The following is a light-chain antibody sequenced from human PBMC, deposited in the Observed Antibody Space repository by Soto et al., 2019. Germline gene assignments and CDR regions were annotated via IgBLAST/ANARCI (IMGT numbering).Light chain of an antibody. Sequence: DIQMTQSPSTLSASVRSIFTITGRASQSISSWLAWYQQKPGKAPKLLIYDASSLESGVPSRFSGSGSGTEFTLTISSLQPDDFATYYCQQYNSYSPWTFGEGTKGDIK. CDR2: DAS. CDR1: QSISSW. J-gene: IGKJ1*01. V-gene: IGKV1-5*01. CDR3: QQYNSYSPWT.